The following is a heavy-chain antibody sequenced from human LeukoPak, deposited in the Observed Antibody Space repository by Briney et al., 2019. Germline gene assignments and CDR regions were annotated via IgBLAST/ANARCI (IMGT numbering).Heavy chain of an antibody. CDR1: GYTLTELS. D-gene: IGHD3-10*01. Sequence: GASVKVSCKVSGYTLTELSMHWVRQAPGQGLEWMGWINPNSGGTNYAQKFQGRVTMTRDTSISTAYMELSRLRSDDTAVYYCARGLFERNTMVRGVTHDYWGQGTLVTVSS. CDR3: ARGLFERNTMVRGVTHDY. J-gene: IGHJ4*02. V-gene: IGHV1-2*02. CDR2: INPNSGGT.